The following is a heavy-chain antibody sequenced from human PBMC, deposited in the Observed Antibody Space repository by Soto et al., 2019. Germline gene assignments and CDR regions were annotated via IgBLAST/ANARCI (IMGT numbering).Heavy chain of an antibody. Sequence: GGSRRLSCAASGFTFSNYEINWVRQAPGKGLEWVSYIHSTGNFIHYADSVKGRFTISRDDAKNSVYLQMNSLRAEDTALYYCAREDIPADGPFDYWGPGMLVTVSS. CDR3: AREDIPADGPFDY. CDR1: GFTFSNYE. CDR2: IHSTGNFI. V-gene: IGHV3-48*03. J-gene: IGHJ4*02. D-gene: IGHD6-13*01.